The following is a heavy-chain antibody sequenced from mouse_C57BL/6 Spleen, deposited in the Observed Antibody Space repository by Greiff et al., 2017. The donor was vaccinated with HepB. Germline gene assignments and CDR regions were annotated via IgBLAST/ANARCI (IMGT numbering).Heavy chain of an antibody. V-gene: IGHV1-81*01. CDR3: ARWDDGYADFDY. CDR1: GYTFTSYG. CDR2: IYPRSGNT. D-gene: IGHD2-3*01. Sequence: VQRVESGAELARPGASVKLSCKASGYTFTSYGISWVKQRTGQGLEWIGEIYPRSGNTYYNEKFKGKATLTADKSSSTAYMELRSLTSEDSAVYFCARWDDGYADFDYWGQGTTLTVSS. J-gene: IGHJ2*01.